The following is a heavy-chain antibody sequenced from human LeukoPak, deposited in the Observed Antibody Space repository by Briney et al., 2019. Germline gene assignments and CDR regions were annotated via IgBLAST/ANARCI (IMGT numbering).Heavy chain of an antibody. CDR2: MNPNTGYT. CDR1: GYTSTSYD. D-gene: IGHD2-15*01. J-gene: IGHJ4*02. V-gene: IGHV1-8*01. CDR3: ARSSAWAHFDN. Sequence: ASVTVSCKASGYTSTSYDIIWVRQATGQGLEWMGWMNPNTGYTGYAHQFQGRITMTRNTAISTAYMDLSSLNSQDTAVYYCARSSAWAHFDNWGQGTLVSVSS.